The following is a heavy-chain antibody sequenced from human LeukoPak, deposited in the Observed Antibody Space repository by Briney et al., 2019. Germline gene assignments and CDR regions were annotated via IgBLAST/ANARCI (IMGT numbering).Heavy chain of an antibody. J-gene: IGHJ4*02. V-gene: IGHV3-23*01. CDR1: GFTFSSYA. CDR3: AKISRVVVAGPFDY. Sequence: GGSLRLSCAASGFTFSSYAMSWVRQAPGKGLEWVSAISGSGGSTYYADSVKGRFTISRDNSKNTLYLQMNSLRAEDTAVYYCAKISRVVVAGPFDYWGQGTLVTVST. CDR2: ISGSGGST. D-gene: IGHD2-15*01.